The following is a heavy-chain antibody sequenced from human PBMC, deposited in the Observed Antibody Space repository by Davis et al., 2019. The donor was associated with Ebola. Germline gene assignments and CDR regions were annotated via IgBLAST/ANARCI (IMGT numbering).Heavy chain of an antibody. CDR3: ARSSGYSNWFDP. V-gene: IGHV1-2*06. D-gene: IGHD1-26*01. CDR2: INPNSGGT. J-gene: IGHJ5*02. CDR1: GYTFTSYG. Sequence: ASVKVSCKASGYTFTSYGISWVRQAPGQGLEWMGRINPNSGGTNYAQKFQGRVTMTRDTSISTAYMELSRLRSDDTAVYYCARSSGYSNWFDPWGQGTLVTVSS.